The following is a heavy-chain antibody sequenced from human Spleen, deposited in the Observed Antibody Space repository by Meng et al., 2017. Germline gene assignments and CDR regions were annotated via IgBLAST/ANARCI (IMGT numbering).Heavy chain of an antibody. V-gene: IGHV3-30*04. CDR2: TSSDGSNN. Sequence: GESLKISCAASEFTFSSYAMHWVRQAPGKGLEWVAVTSSDGSNNYYSDSVKGRFTISRYNSKNTLYLQMSSLRGDDTAVYYCARAPVGDWRRNYFDYWGQGTLVTVSS. D-gene: IGHD3-9*01. CDR1: EFTFSSYA. CDR3: ARAPVGDWRRNYFDY. J-gene: IGHJ4*02.